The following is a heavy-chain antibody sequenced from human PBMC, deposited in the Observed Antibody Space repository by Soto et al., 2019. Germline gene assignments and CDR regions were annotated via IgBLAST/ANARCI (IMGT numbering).Heavy chain of an antibody. Sequence: GGSLRLSCTVSGFAFNNYGINWVRQAPGKGLEWVSSISKSDYTYYSDSVKGRFTISRDNAKNSVSLQMNTLRVEDTAVYYCAREGSIIIPAVSDFWGQGTLVTVSS. CDR2: ISKSDYT. J-gene: IGHJ4*02. CDR3: AREGSIIIPAVSDF. D-gene: IGHD2-2*01. V-gene: IGHV3-21*01. CDR1: GFAFNNYG.